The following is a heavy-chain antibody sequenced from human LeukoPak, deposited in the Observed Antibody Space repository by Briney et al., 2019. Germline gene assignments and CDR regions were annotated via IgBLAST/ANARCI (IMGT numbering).Heavy chain of an antibody. V-gene: IGHV3-64*01. J-gene: IGHJ5*02. CDR3: ARSSRSSGANWFDP. CDR2: ITGSGDIT. Sequence: GGSLRLSCAASGFTFSSYSMHWVRQAPGQGLEYVSAITGSGDITYYANSVKGRFIISRDNSKNTLYLQLGSLRTEDMAMYYCARSSRSSGANWFDPWGQGTLVTVSS. CDR1: GFTFSSYS. D-gene: IGHD6-6*01.